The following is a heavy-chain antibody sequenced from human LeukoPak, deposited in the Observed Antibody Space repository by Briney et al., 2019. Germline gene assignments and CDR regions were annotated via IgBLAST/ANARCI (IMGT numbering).Heavy chain of an antibody. CDR2: INHSGST. D-gene: IGHD2-15*01. CDR3: ARTYCSGGSCFFDY. V-gene: IGHV4-34*01. CDR1: GGSFSGYY. J-gene: IGHJ4*02. Sequence: SETLSLTCAVYGGSFSGYYWSWIRQPPGKGLEWIGEINHSGSTNYNPSLKSRVTISVDTSKNQFSLKLSSVTAADTAVYYCARTYCSGGSCFFDYWGQGTLVTVSS.